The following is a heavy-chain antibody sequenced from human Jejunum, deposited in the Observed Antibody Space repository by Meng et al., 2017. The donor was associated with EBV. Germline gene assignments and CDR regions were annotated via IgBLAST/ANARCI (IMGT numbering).Heavy chain of an antibody. Sequence: LVLDSEGGVILPGGSLRLSCAASGFIVSNSYFSWVRQAPGKGLEWVSVIYSDSTTHYADSVKGRFTMSRDNSKSTLFLQMDSLRAEDTAIYYCAKRETSGWYDLWGQGTLVTVSS. V-gene: IGHV3-53*01. CDR3: AKRETSGWYDL. J-gene: IGHJ5*01. CDR1: GFIVSNSY. D-gene: IGHD6-19*01. CDR2: IYSDSTT.